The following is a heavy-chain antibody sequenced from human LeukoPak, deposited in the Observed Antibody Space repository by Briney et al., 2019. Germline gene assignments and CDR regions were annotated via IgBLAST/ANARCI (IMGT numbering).Heavy chain of an antibody. CDR2: IKPDGSQK. CDR3: ANSGWSLRNY. CDR1: GFTFSDFW. V-gene: IGHV3-7*01. Sequence: GGSLRLSCAASGFTFSDFWMAWVRQAPGRGLEWVANIKPDGSQKYYVGSVKGRFSISRDNAENSLYLQMNSLRAEDTAVYYCANSGWSLRNYWGQGTLVTVSS. J-gene: IGHJ4*02. D-gene: IGHD6-19*01.